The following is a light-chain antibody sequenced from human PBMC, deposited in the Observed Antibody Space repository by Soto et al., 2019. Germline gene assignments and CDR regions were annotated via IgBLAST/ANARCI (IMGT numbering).Light chain of an antibody. Sequence: QSVLTQPHSVSGSPGQAVTISCTGTNNDVGGYNYVSWYQQYAGKAPKPTIYDVTKRPSGAPDRFSGSKSGNTASLTISGLQAEDEADYYCCSYAGSYTYVFGTGTKVTVL. CDR1: NNDVGGYNY. V-gene: IGLV2-11*01. CDR3: CSYAGSYTYV. CDR2: DVT. J-gene: IGLJ1*01.